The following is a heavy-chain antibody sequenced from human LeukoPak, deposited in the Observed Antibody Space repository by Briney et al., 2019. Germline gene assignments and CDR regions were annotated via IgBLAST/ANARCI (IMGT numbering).Heavy chain of an antibody. D-gene: IGHD3-3*01. V-gene: IGHV1-18*01. J-gene: IGHJ6*02. CDR2: ISAYNGNT. Sequence: ASVKVSCKASGYTFTSYGISWVRQAPGQGLEWMGWISAYNGNTNYAQKLQGRVTMTTDTSTSTAYMELSSLRSEDTAVYYCARMVTDFWSGDYYYGMDVWGQGTTVTVSS. CDR1: GYTFTSYG. CDR3: ARMVTDFWSGDYYYGMDV.